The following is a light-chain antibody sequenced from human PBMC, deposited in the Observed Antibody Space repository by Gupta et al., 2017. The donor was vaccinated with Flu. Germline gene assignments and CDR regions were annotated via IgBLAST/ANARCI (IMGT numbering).Light chain of an antibody. J-gene: IGKJ1*01. V-gene: IGKV3-20*01. Sequence: PGTLSLSPGDRATLSCRASQSVSSTYLAWYQQKPGQTPRLLIYGASSRATGIPDRFSGSGSGTDFTLTISRLEPEDFAVYYCQQYGSSPRFGQGTKVEI. CDR1: QSVSSTY. CDR2: GAS. CDR3: QQYGSSPR.